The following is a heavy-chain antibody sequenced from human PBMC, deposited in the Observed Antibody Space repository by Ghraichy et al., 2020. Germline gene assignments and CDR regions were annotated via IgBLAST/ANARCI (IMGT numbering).Heavy chain of an antibody. D-gene: IGHD6-19*01. CDR1: GGTFSSYA. CDR3: ARQDRSGSGWVSNWGFDP. J-gene: IGHJ5*02. Sequence: SVKVSCKASGGTFSSYAISWVRQAPGQGLEWMGGIIPIFGTANYAQKFQGRVTITADESTSTAYMELSSLRSEDTAVYYCARQDRSGSGWVSNWGFDPWGQGTLVTVSS. V-gene: IGHV1-69*13. CDR2: IIPIFGTA.